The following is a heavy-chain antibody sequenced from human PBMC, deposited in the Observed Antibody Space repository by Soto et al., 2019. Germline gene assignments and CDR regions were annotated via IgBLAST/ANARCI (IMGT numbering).Heavy chain of an antibody. CDR2: ISYDGSNK. CDR3: ARVVTAIYAFDI. J-gene: IGHJ3*02. Sequence: QVQLVESGGGVVQPGRSLRLSCAASGFTFSSYAMHWVRQAPGKGLEWVAVISYDGSNKYYADSVKGRFTISRDNSKNTLYLQMNSLRAEDTAVYYCARVVTAIYAFDIWGQGTMVTVSS. D-gene: IGHD2-21*02. CDR1: GFTFSSYA. V-gene: IGHV3-30-3*01.